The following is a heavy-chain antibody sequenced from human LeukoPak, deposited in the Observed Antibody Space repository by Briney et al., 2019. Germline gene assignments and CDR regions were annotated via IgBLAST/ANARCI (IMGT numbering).Heavy chain of an antibody. CDR3: ARESPSGDYEFDY. Sequence: GGSLRLSCAASGFTFSSYGMHWVRQAPGKGLEWVAVISYDGSNKYYADSVKGRFTISRDNSKNTLYLQMNSLRAEDTAVYYCARESPSGDYEFDYWGQGTLVTVSS. CDR1: GFTFSSYG. V-gene: IGHV3-30*19. CDR2: ISYDGSNK. D-gene: IGHD4-17*01. J-gene: IGHJ4*02.